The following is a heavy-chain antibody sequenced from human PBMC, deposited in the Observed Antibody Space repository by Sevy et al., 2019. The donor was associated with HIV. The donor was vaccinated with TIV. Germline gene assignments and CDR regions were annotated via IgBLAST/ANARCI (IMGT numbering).Heavy chain of an antibody. Sequence: SETLSLTCTVSGGSITSLYWNWIRQPPGKGLEWIANIYYNGHINYNPSLQSRVTLSLDTSKNQFSLRLSSVTAADTAMYYCADENAWGRGYSWGQGTLVTVSS. CDR3: ADENAWGRGYS. V-gene: IGHV4-59*08. CDR2: IYYNGHI. D-gene: IGHD1-26*01. CDR1: GGSITSLY. J-gene: IGHJ4*02.